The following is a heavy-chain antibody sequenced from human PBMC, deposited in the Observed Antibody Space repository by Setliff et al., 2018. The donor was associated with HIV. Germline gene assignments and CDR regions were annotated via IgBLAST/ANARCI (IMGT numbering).Heavy chain of an antibody. D-gene: IGHD3-10*02. Sequence: PSETLSLTCAVYGGSFTGYYWTWIRQPPGKGLEWIGRLHLSGDTNYNPSLKSRVTMSIDTSKNQFSLRLSSVTAADTAIYYCARPTSGSNSPYVDWGQGTLVTVSS. J-gene: IGHJ4*01. V-gene: IGHV4-34*01. CDR3: ARPTSGSNSPYVD. CDR2: LHLSGDT. CDR1: GGSFTGYY.